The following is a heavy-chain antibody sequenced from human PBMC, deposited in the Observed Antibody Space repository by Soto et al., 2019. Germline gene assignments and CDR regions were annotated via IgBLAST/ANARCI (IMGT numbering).Heavy chain of an antibody. V-gene: IGHV4-34*01. Sequence: QVQLQQWGAGLLKPSETLSLTCKVYGGSFSGYYWSWIRQPPGKGLEWIGEIIHSGITNYTPSLKSRVTISVDTSKNQFSLKLISVTAADTAVYFCARGPTPYSSSWYPTWGQGTLVTVSS. CDR2: IIHSGIT. CDR1: GGSFSGYY. D-gene: IGHD6-13*01. CDR3: ARGPTPYSSSWYPT. J-gene: IGHJ4*02.